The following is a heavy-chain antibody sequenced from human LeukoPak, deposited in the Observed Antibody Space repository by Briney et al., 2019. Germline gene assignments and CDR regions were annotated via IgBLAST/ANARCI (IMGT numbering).Heavy chain of an antibody. CDR2: ISAYNGNT. CDR1: GYTFTSYG. Sequence: ASVKVSCKASGYTFTSYGISWVRQAPGQGLEWVGWISAYNGNTNYAQKLQGRVTMTTDTSTSTAYMELRSLRSDDTAVYYCSRDRGTIFGVVIIAGYFDYWGQGTLVTVSS. V-gene: IGHV1-18*01. D-gene: IGHD3-3*01. CDR3: SRDRGTIFGVVIIAGYFDY. J-gene: IGHJ4*02.